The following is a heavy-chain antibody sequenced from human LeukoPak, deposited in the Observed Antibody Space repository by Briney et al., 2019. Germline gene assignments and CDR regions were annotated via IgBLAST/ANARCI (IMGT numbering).Heavy chain of an antibody. V-gene: IGHV3-53*01. CDR1: GFTVSSKY. CDR3: ATEGIVGGGAHFDY. J-gene: IGHJ4*02. CDR2: IYSGGST. Sequence: GGSLRLSCAASGFTVSSKYMSWVRQAPGKGLEWVSFIYSGGSTYYADSVKGRFTISRDNSKNTVYLQMNSLRADDTAVYYCATEGIVGGGAHFDYWGQGTLVTVSS. D-gene: IGHD1-26*01.